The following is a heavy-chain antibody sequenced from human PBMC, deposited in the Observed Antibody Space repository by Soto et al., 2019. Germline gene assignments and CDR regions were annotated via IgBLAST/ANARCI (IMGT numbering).Heavy chain of an antibody. CDR1: GDSITSGGYS. Sequence: QLQLQESGSGLVKPSQTLSLTCAVSGDSITSGGYSWSWIRQPPGRALEWIGYIYHSGTASYNPSLKSRVSISVDRSKNQFSLKVRSVTAADTAVYFCAGSDIVVVPAALRFDFWGQGALANVSS. J-gene: IGHJ4*02. V-gene: IGHV4-30-2*01. CDR2: IYHSGTA. D-gene: IGHD2-2*01. CDR3: AGSDIVVVPAALRFDF.